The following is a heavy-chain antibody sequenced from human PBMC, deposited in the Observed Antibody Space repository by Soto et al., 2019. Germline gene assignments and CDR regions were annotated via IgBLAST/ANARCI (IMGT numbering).Heavy chain of an antibody. Sequence: QVQLVESGGGVVQPGRSLRLSCAASGFTFSSYGMHWVRQAPGKGLEWVAVIWYDGSNKYYADSVQGRFTISRDNSKNTLYLQMNSLRAEDTAVYYCARDGRWLQPYWYFDLWGRGTLVTVSS. CDR2: IWYDGSNK. V-gene: IGHV3-33*01. CDR1: GFTFSSYG. CDR3: ARDGRWLQPYWYFDL. D-gene: IGHD5-12*01. J-gene: IGHJ2*01.